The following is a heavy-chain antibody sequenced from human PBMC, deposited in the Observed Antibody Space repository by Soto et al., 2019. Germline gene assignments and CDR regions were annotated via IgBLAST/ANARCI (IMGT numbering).Heavy chain of an antibody. CDR3: ARVPDR. Sequence: QLQLQESGSELVKPSQTLSLTSAVSGGTISSGGYSWSWIQQPPGKGLEWIGYIYHSGSTYYNPSHKILVAVSVPISNNQFFPKMSRVSAADTAVYYGARVPDRWGQGALVTVSS. D-gene: IGHD2-2*01. V-gene: IGHV4-30-2*01. CDR2: IYHSGST. CDR1: GGTISSGGYS. J-gene: IGHJ4*02.